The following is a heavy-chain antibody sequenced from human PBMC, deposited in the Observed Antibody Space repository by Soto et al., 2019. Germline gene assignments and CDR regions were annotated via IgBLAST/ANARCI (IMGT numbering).Heavy chain of an antibody. V-gene: IGHV3-48*02. CDR3: EREPSGGDDYGDPRES. CDR2: INSDSSTI. Sequence: EVQLVESGGGLVQPGGSLRLSCAASGFSFSDYSMNWVRQAPGKGLEWVSYINSDSSTIYLADSVKGRFTISRDNGKKSLYLQMNSLREDDTAVYYCEREPSGGDDYGDPRESWGQGPLVTVSS. D-gene: IGHD4-17*01. CDR1: GFSFSDYS. J-gene: IGHJ5*02.